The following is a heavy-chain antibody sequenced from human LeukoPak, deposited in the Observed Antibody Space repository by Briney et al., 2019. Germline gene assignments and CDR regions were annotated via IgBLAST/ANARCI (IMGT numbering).Heavy chain of an antibody. J-gene: IGHJ3*02. D-gene: IGHD3-16*01. CDR1: GDSISSSTYY. CDR3: ARRLRVPGKWIDAFDI. CDR2: IYYSGST. V-gene: IGHV4-39*01. Sequence: SETLSLTCSVSGDSISSSTYYWGWIRQPPGKGLEWIGKIYYSGSTDYNPSLKSRVTISVDTSKNQFSLKLSSVTAADTAIYYCARRLRVPGKWIDAFDIWGQGTMVTVSS.